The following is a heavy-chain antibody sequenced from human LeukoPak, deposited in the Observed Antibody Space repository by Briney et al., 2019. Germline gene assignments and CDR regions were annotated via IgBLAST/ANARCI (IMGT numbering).Heavy chain of an antibody. CDR1: GFILSNYW. V-gene: IGHV3-74*01. CDR3: ARANNSDY. D-gene: IGHD4/OR15-4a*01. CDR2: INFDGSTT. J-gene: IGHJ4*02. Sequence: GGSLRLSCAASGFILSNYWLHWVRQAPGKGLVWVSRINFDGSTTNYADSVKGRFTISRDNAKNTLYLQMNSLRVEDTAVYYCARANNSDYWGQGTLVTVSS.